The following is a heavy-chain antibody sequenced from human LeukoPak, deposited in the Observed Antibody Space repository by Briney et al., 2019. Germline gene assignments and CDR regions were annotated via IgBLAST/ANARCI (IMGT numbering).Heavy chain of an antibody. CDR2: INPNFGST. V-gene: IGHV1-46*01. Sequence: GASVKVSCKASGYTFTSYYIHWVRQAPGQGLEWVGIINPNFGSTSYAQKCQGKVTMTSDMSTSTVYMELSSLRFDDTAIYYCAREGAVATAMLSLDYWGQGALVTVSS. CDR3: AREGAVATAMLSLDY. D-gene: IGHD5-18*01. CDR1: GYTFTSYY. J-gene: IGHJ4*02.